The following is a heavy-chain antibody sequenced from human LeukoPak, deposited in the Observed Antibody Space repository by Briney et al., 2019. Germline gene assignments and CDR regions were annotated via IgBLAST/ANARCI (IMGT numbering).Heavy chain of an antibody. CDR2: IYPSDSDT. CDR3: ASYDSSAYYAS. Sequence: GESLKISCKGSGYNFPSQWIGWVRQMPGKGLEWMGIIYPSDSDTRYSPSFQGQVTMSADKSISTAYLQWSSLKASDTAMYYCASYDSSAYYASWGQGTLVTVSS. V-gene: IGHV5-51*01. D-gene: IGHD3-22*01. J-gene: IGHJ5*02. CDR1: GYNFPSQW.